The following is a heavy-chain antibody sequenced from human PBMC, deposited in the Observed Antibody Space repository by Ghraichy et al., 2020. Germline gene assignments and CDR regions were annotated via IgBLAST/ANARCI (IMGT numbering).Heavy chain of an antibody. V-gene: IGHV4-59*01. CDR1: GGSIRNYY. CDR3: ARVPPLYSRWSTWFDP. Sequence: SETLSLTCTVSGGSIRNYYWGWIRQPPGKGLEWIGYIFYSGSTNYNPSFKSRVTISVDTAKNQFSLKLSSVTAADTAVYYCARVPPLYSRWSTWFDPWGQGTLVTVSS. CDR2: IFYSGST. J-gene: IGHJ5*02. D-gene: IGHD3-22*01.